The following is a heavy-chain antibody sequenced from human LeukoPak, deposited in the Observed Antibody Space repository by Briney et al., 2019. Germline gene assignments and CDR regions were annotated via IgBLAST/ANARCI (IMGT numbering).Heavy chain of an antibody. CDR3: ARDSLGGDY. Sequence: PGRSLRLSCAASGSTFGTFGMHWVRRAPGKGLEWVAVIWNDGSKKFYADSVKGRFTISRDNSKNTLYLQMNSLRAEDTAVYYCARDSLGGDYWGQGTLVTVSS. CDR1: GSTFGTFG. J-gene: IGHJ4*02. CDR2: IWNDGSKK. V-gene: IGHV3-33*01. D-gene: IGHD3-16*01.